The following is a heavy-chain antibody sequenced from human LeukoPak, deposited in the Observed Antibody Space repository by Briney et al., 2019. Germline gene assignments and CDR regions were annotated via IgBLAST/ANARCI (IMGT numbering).Heavy chain of an antibody. D-gene: IGHD1-26*01. V-gene: IGHV3-53*01. CDR2: IYSGGST. CDR3: ARDAPPSIVGASWPRGVY. Sequence: GGSLRLSCAASGFTVSSNYMSWVSQAPGKGLEWVSVIYSGGSTYYADSVKGRFTISRDNSKNTLYLQMNSLRAEDTAVYYCARDAPPSIVGASWPRGVYWGQGTLVTVSS. CDR1: GFTVSSNY. J-gene: IGHJ4*02.